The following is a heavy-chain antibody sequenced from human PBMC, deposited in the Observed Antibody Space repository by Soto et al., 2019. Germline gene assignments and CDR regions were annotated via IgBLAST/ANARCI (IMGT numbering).Heavy chain of an antibody. J-gene: IGHJ4*02. D-gene: IGHD2-2*01. CDR1: DYTFASYG. V-gene: IGHV1-18*01. CDR2: ISGYNGNT. Sequence: ASVKVSCKASDYTFASYGISWVRQAPGQGLEWMGRISGYNGNTHYSQKLQGRITMTADTSTATAYMELRSLRSDDTAVYYCAVLCYRSSCFDSWGQGTLVTVSS. CDR3: AVLCYRSSCFDS.